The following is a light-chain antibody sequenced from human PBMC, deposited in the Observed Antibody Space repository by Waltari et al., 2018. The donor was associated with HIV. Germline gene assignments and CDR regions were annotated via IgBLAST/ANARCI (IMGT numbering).Light chain of an antibody. Sequence: EIVLTQSPGTLSLSPGERATLSCRARQSVAGSYLAWYQQKPGQAPRLLIYGASSRATGIPDRFSGSGSGTDFTLTISRLEPDDFAVYYCQQYVTSPGTFGQGTKVEIK. V-gene: IGKV3-20*01. J-gene: IGKJ1*01. CDR1: QSVAGSY. CDR3: QQYVTSPGT. CDR2: GAS.